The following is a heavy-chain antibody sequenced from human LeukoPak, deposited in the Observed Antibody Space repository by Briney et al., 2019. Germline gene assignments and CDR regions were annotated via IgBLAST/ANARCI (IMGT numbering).Heavy chain of an antibody. D-gene: IGHD6-13*01. V-gene: IGHV3-21*01. CDR2: ISSSSYI. CDR3: ARGYSSSWSKPDAFDI. CDR1: GFTFSSYS. J-gene: IGHJ3*02. Sequence: GGSLRLSCAASGFTFSSYSMNWVRQAPGKGLEWVSSISSSSYIYYADSVKGRFTISRGNAKNSLYLQMNSLRAEDTAVYYCARGYSSSWSKPDAFDIWGQGTMVTVSS.